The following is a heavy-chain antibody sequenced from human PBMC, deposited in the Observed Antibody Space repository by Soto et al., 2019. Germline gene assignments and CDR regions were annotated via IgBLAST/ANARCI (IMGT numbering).Heavy chain of an antibody. CDR1: GFPRITIGVC. Sequence: ETGPTLVNPTHTLTLSCTFSGFPRITIGVCVIFIREAPGKALEWFALIDWDDDKYYSTSLKTRLTISKDTSKNQVVLTMTNVEPVDTATYFCSPAVGGFTYGYPDYWGQGTFVSVSS. CDR3: SPAVGGFTYGYPDY. J-gene: IGHJ4*02. CDR2: IDWDDDK. D-gene: IGHD5-18*01. V-gene: IGHV2-70*12.